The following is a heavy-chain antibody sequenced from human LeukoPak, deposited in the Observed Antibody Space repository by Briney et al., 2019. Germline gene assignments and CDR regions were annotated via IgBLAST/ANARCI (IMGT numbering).Heavy chain of an antibody. CDR3: ARVRSGSCLYFFDY. Sequence: GGSLRLSCAASGFMFSTYWMSWVRQAPGKGLEWVANINQDGSEKYYVDSVMGRFTISRDNAKNSLYLQMNSLRAEDTAVYYCARVRSGSCLYFFDYWGQGTLVTVSS. CDR2: INQDGSEK. J-gene: IGHJ4*02. CDR1: GFMFSTYW. V-gene: IGHV3-7*05. D-gene: IGHD3-10*01.